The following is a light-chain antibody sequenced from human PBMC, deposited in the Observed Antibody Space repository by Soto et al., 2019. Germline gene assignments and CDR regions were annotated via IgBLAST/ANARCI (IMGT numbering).Light chain of an antibody. J-gene: IGKJ1*01. CDR3: QEYGFSRT. CDR1: QSVSTTY. CDR2: GAS. Sequence: EIVLTQSPGTLSLSRGERATLSCRANQSVSTTYLAWYQQTPGQAPRLLIYGASTRATGIPDRFSGSGSGTDFTLTISRLEPVDSAVYYCQEYGFSRTFGQGTKVEIK. V-gene: IGKV3-20*01.